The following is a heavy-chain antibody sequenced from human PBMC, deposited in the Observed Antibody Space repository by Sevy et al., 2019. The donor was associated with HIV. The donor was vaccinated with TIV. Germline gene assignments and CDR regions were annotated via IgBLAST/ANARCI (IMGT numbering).Heavy chain of an antibody. V-gene: IGHV3-15*01. CDR1: GFTFSNAW. J-gene: IGHJ4*02. Sequence: GGSLRLSCAASGFTFSNAWMSWVRQAPGKGLEWVGRIKSKTDGGTTDYAAPVKGRFTISRDDSKNTLYLQMNSLKTEDRAVYYCTTDQAEGRYFDYWGQGTLVTVSS. CDR3: TTDQAEGRYFDY. CDR2: IKSKTDGGTT.